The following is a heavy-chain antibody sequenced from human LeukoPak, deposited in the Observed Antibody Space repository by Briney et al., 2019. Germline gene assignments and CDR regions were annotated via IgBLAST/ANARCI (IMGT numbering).Heavy chain of an antibody. CDR2: ISSSSSYI. V-gene: IGHV3-21*01. J-gene: IGHJ3*02. D-gene: IGHD3-3*01. CDR1: GFTFSSYS. Sequence: GGSLRLSCAASGFTFSSYSMNWVRQAPGKGLEWVSCISSSSSYIYYADSVKGRFTISRDNAKNSQYLQMNSLRAEDTAVYYCARQWFSTIFGVVTTYDAFDIWGQGTMVTVSS. CDR3: ARQWFSTIFGVVTTYDAFDI.